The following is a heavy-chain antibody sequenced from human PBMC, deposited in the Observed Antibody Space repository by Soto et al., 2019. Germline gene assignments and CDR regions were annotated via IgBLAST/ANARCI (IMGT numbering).Heavy chain of an antibody. Sequence: QVQLMQSGAEVRKPGASVRLSCETSGYNFNQYYIYWVRQAPGQGLEWMGIINLRGGTTEYAHKFRGRVTVTGDTSTRTAYMELRSLRSDDTAIYFCARGPADSDVPRWDYWGQGTLVTVSS. CDR1: GYNFNQYY. CDR2: INLRGGTT. D-gene: IGHD2-21*02. CDR3: ARGPADSDVPRWDY. V-gene: IGHV1-46*02. J-gene: IGHJ4*02.